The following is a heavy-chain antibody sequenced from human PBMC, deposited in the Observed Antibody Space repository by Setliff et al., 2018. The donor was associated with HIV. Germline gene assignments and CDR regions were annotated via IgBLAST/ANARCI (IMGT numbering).Heavy chain of an antibody. D-gene: IGHD1-20*01. J-gene: IGHJ4*02. CDR2: ISGDNGDT. Sequence: ASVKVSCKASGYTFSNYGISWLRQAPGQGPEWMGWISGDNGDTNYAQKFQGRVTMTRDTSISTAYMELSRLRSDDTAVYYCTSSLTGTFDYWGQGTLVTVSS. CDR1: GYTFSNYG. V-gene: IGHV1-18*01. CDR3: TSSLTGTFDY.